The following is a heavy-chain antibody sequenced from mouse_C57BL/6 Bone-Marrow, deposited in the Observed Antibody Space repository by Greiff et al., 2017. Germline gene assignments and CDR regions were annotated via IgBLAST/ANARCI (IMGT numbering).Heavy chain of an antibody. J-gene: IGHJ4*01. Sequence: VQLQQSGAELVKPGASVKLSCKASGYTFTSYWMHWVKQRPGQGLEWIGMIHPNSGSTNYNEKFKSKATLTVDKSSSTAYMQLSSLTSEDSAVYYCALYYDDDGAMDYGGQGTSVTVSA. CDR2: IHPNSGST. CDR1: GYTFTSYW. V-gene: IGHV1-64*01. CDR3: ALYYDDDGAMDY. D-gene: IGHD2-4*01.